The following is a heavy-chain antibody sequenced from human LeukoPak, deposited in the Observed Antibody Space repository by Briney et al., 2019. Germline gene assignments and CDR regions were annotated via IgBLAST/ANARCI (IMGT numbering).Heavy chain of an antibody. CDR3: AGPPGRYYYYYMDV. D-gene: IGHD3-16*01. J-gene: IGHJ6*03. Sequence: GGSLRLPCAASGFTFSSYGMSWIRQAPGKGLEWVSYISSSGSTIYYADSVKGRFTISRDNTKNSLYLQMNSLRAEDTAVYYCAGPPGRYYYYYMDVWGKGTTVTVSS. CDR2: ISSSGSTI. CDR1: GFTFSSYG. V-gene: IGHV3-48*04.